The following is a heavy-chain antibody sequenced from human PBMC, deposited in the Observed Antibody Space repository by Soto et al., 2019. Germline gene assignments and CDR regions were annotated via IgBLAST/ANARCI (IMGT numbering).Heavy chain of an antibody. V-gene: IGHV1-46*01. Sequence: KVSCKASGYTFTSYSMHWVRQAPGQGLEWMGIINPSSGRTSYAQNFQGRVTMTSDTSTSIVYMEMSSLKSEDTAVYYCARDHNFGFILYAMDVWGQGTTVTVSS. CDR1: GYTFTSYS. J-gene: IGHJ6*02. D-gene: IGHD2-15*01. CDR3: ARDHNFGFILYAMDV. CDR2: INPSSGRT.